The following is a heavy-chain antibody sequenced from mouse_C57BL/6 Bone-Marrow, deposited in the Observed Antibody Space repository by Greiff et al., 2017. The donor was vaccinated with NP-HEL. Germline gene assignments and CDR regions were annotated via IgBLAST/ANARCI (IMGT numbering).Heavy chain of an antibody. CDR3: ARRKGYDGDAMDY. D-gene: IGHD2-2*01. Sequence: LQESGAELVRPGTSVKMSCKASGYTFTNYWIGWAKQRPGHGLEWIGDIYPGGGYTNYNEKFKGKATLTADKSSSTAYMQFSSLTSEDSAIYYCARRKGYDGDAMDYWGQGTSVTVSS. CDR1: GYTFTNYW. CDR2: IYPGGGYT. V-gene: IGHV1-63*01. J-gene: IGHJ4*01.